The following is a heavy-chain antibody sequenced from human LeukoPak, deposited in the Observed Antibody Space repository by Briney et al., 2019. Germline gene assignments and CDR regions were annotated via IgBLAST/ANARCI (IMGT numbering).Heavy chain of an antibody. D-gene: IGHD3-3*01. CDR3: AAGIYDFWSGYSLRY. V-gene: IGHV4-4*07. Sequence: SETLSLTCTVSGGSISSYYWSWIRQPAGKGLGWIGRIYTSGSTNYNPSLKSRVTMSVDTSKNQFSLKLSSVTAADTAVYYCAAGIYDFWSGYSLRYWGQGTLVTVSS. CDR2: IYTSGST. CDR1: GGSISSYY. J-gene: IGHJ4*02.